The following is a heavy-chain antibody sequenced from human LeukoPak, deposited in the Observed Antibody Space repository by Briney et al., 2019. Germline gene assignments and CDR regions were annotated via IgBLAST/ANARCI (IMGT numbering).Heavy chain of an antibody. D-gene: IGHD6-19*01. CDR2: INPNSGGT. CDR3: ARGGIGGWSYYFDY. V-gene: IGHV1-2*06. J-gene: IGHJ4*02. CDR1: GYTFTGYY. Sequence: ASVEVSCXASGYTFTGYYVHWVRQAPGQGLEWMGRINPNSGGTNYAQKFQGRVTMTRDTSISTAYMELSRLRSDDTAVYYCARGGIGGWSYYFDYWGQGTLVTVSS.